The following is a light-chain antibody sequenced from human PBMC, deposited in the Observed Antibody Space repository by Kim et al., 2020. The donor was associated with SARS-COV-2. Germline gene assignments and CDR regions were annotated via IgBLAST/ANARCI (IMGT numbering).Light chain of an antibody. J-gene: IGLJ1*01. CDR1: SSDVGDYNY. V-gene: IGLV2-14*01. Sequence: LTQPASVSGSPGQSITISCTGTSSDVGDYNYVSWHQQHPGKAPKVLIYDVTKRPSGVSNRFSGSKSGNTASLTISGLQTEDEADYYCSSYTTSSTYVFGTGTKVTVL. CDR3: SSYTTSSTYV. CDR2: DVT.